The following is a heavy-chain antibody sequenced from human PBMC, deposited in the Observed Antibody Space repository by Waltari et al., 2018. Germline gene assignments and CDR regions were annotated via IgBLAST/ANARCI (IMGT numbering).Heavy chain of an antibody. CDR3: AKEPTTVLMGWFDP. J-gene: IGHJ5*02. D-gene: IGHD4-17*01. CDR2: RWYDVSNK. V-gene: IGHV3-33*06. CDR1: GFPFSRYG. Sequence: QVQLVESGGGVVQPGRSLRLSCAASGFPFSRYGMHWVRQAPGKGLEWVAVRWYDVSNKYYADSVKGRFTISRDNSKNTLYLQMNSLRAEDTAVYYCAKEPTTVLMGWFDPWGQGTLVTFSS.